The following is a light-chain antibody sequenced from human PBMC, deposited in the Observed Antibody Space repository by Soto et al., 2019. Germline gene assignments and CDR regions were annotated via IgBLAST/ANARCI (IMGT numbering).Light chain of an antibody. CDR2: GAS. J-gene: IGKJ2*01. Sequence: ENVLTQSPGTLSLSPGESATLSCRASQIVYNGYLAWYQQKPGQPPRLLIFGASTRASGVPDRFSGSESGTDFTLTINRLQPEDFATYYCQQYNSYSYTFGQGTKLEIK. CDR1: QIVYNGY. CDR3: QQYNSYSYT. V-gene: IGKV3-20*01.